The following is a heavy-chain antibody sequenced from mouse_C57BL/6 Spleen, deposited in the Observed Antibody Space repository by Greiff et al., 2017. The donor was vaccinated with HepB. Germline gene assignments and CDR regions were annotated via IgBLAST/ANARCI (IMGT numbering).Heavy chain of an antibody. J-gene: IGHJ1*03. CDR3: ARTLWYFDV. CDR2: ISDGGSYT. Sequence: EVKLVESGGGLVKPGGSLKLSCAASGFTFSSYAMSWVRQTPEKRLEWVATISDGGSYTYYPDNVKGRFTISRDNAKNNLYRQMSHLKSEDTAMYYCARTLWYFDVWGTGTTVTVSS. V-gene: IGHV5-4*03. CDR1: GFTFSSYA.